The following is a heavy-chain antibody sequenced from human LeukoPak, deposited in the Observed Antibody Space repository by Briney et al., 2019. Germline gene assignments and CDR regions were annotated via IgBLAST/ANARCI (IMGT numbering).Heavy chain of an antibody. CDR1: GGSISGYY. CDR2: IYYSGST. V-gene: IGHV4-59*08. J-gene: IGHJ4*02. Sequence: SETLSLTCTVSGGSISGYYWTWTRQPPGKGLEWIGYIYYSGSTNYNPSPKTRVTISVDMSKNQFSLKLSSVTAADTAVYYCAGPRSYFDYWGQGTLVTVSS. CDR3: AGPRSYFDY.